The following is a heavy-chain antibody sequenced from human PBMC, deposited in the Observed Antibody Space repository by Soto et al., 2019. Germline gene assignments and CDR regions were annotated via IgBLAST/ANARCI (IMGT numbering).Heavy chain of an antibody. CDR3: ARGNGDYARV. V-gene: IGHV4-34*01. Sequence: SETLSLTCAVYGGSFSGYYWSWIRQPPGKGLEWIGEMNHSGSANYNPSLKSRVTISVDTSKNQFSLKLSSVTAADTAVYYCARGNGDYARVWGQGTLVTVSS. CDR2: MNHSGSA. J-gene: IGHJ4*02. D-gene: IGHD4-17*01. CDR1: GGSFSGYY.